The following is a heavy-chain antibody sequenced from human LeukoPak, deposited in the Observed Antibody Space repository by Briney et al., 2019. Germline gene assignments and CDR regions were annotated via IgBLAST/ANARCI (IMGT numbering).Heavy chain of an antibody. CDR1: GYTFTSYY. CDR2: SNPNGGST. CDR3: GRENGGHGNSKGIDY. Sequence: ASVKVSCKASGYTFTSYYIHWVRQAPGQGLEWMGISNPNGGSTSYTQKFQGRVSMTRDTSTNTVYMELSSLRSEDTAVYYCGRENGGHGNSKGIDYWGRGTLVAVSS. J-gene: IGHJ4*02. D-gene: IGHD4-11*01. V-gene: IGHV1-46*01.